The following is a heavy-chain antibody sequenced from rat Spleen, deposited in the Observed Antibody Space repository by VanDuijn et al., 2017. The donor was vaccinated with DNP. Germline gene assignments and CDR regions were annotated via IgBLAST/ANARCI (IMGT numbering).Heavy chain of an antibody. D-gene: IGHD1-12*01. CDR2: ISTGGGNI. J-gene: IGHJ1*01. CDR1: GFTFSNYG. CDR3: ARRGGHYWYFDL. V-gene: IGHV5S13*01. Sequence: EVQLVESGGGLVQPGRSLKLSCAASGFTFSNYGMAWVRQAPTKGLEWVASISTGGGNIFYRDSVKGRFTISRDNAKNIQHLQMDSLRSEDTATYYGARRGGHYWYFDLWGPGTMVTVSS.